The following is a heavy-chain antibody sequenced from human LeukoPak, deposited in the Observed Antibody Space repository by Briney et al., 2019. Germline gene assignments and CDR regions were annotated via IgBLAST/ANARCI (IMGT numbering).Heavy chain of an antibody. CDR3: ARHKGDASYTFDY. Sequence: SETLSLTCTVSGGSISSYYWSWIRQPPGKGLEWIGYIHIRGSTNHNPSLKSRVTISIDTSKNQFSLKLSSVTAADTAVYYCARHKGDASYTFDYWGQGTLVTVSS. CDR2: IHIRGST. J-gene: IGHJ4*02. V-gene: IGHV4-4*09. CDR1: GGSISSYY. D-gene: IGHD1-26*01.